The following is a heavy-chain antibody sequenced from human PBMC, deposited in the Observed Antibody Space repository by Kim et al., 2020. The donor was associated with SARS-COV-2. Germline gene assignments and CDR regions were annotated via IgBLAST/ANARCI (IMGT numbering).Heavy chain of an antibody. CDR1: GGSMTRNY. Sequence: SETLSLTCTVSGGSMTRNYWSWIRQRPWKGLDWIAYIYDSGSSNYNPSLNSRGPTSVDRSKNPFSLKLSSVTAADPAVYFYASVRALSCACVSKYDY. CDR2: IYDSGSS. CDR3: ASVRALSCACVSKYDY. J-gene: IGHJ4*01. V-gene: IGHV4-59*08. D-gene: IGHD2-2*01.